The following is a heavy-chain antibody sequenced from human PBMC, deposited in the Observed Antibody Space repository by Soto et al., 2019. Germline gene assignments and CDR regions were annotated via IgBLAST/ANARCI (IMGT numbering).Heavy chain of an antibody. CDR3: AGFGVGDRDDK. D-gene: IGHD2-8*01. CDR2: ISHSETT. V-gene: IGHV4-30-4*01. J-gene: IGHJ4*02. CDR1: GSYITSGDYN. Sequence: SETLCLTCSVSGSYITSGDYNWTWIRQAPGKGLEWIGYISHSETTYYSPALKNRIIISSDFSMNQFSLRLNSVTAADTAVYFCAGFGVGDRDDKWGQGPLVTVSS.